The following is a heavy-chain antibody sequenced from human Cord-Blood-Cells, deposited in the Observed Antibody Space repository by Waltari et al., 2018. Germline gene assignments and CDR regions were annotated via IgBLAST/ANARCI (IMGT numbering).Heavy chain of an antibody. D-gene: IGHD7-27*01. CDR1: GGSFSGYY. V-gene: IGHV4-34*01. J-gene: IGHJ4*02. Sequence: QVQLQQWGAGLLKPSETLSLTCAVYGGSFSGYYWSWNRQPPGKGLEWIGEINHSGSTNYNPSLKSRVTISVDTSKNQFSLKLSSVTAADTAVYYCARGPSLTGDDYWGQGTLVTVSS. CDR2: INHSGST. CDR3: ARGPSLTGDDY.